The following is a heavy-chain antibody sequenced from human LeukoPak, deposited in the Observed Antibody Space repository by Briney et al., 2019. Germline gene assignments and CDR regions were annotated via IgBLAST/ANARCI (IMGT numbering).Heavy chain of an antibody. J-gene: IGHJ4*02. Sequence: PSETLSLTCTVSGGSISSGSYYWVWIRQPPGKGLEWIGSIYYSGSTYYNPSLKSRVTISVDTSKNQFSLKLSSVTAADTAVYYCASLPYYYGSGSSFWGQGTLVTVSS. D-gene: IGHD3-10*01. CDR2: IYYSGST. CDR3: ASLPYYYGSGSSF. CDR1: GGSISSGSYY. V-gene: IGHV4-39*01.